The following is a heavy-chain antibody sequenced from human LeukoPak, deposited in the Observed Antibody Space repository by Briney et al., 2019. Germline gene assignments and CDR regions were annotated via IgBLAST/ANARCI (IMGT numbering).Heavy chain of an antibody. CDR2: IYYSGST. Sequence: SETLSLTCTVSGGSISSYYWSWIRQPPGKGLEWIGYIYYSGSTNYNPSLKSRVTISVDTSKNQFSLKLSSVTAADTAVYYCARADPIAAAGYLDYWGQGTLVTVSS. CDR3: ARADPIAAAGYLDY. CDR1: GGSISSYY. V-gene: IGHV4-59*01. D-gene: IGHD6-13*01. J-gene: IGHJ4*02.